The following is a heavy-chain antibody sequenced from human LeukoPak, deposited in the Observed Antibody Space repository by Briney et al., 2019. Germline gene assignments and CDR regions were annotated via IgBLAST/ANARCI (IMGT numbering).Heavy chain of an antibody. Sequence: PGGSLRLSCAASGFTVSDNYMTWVRQAPGKGLVWVSSIYSAGATHYAESVKGRFTISRDNSKNTLYLQMNSLRAEDMAVYYCARIEWERLGRAFDIWGQGTMVTVSS. V-gene: IGHV3-53*01. D-gene: IGHD1-26*01. CDR3: ARIEWERLGRAFDI. J-gene: IGHJ3*02. CDR2: IYSAGAT. CDR1: GFTVSDNY.